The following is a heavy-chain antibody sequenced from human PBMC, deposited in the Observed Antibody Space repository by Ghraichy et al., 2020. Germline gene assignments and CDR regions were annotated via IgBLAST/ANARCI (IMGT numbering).Heavy chain of an antibody. CDR2: IKQDGSEK. D-gene: IGHD3-3*01. J-gene: IGHJ4*02. CDR3: ARDPGDDFWSGPPY. V-gene: IGHV3-7*01. Sequence: GGSLRLSCAASGFTFSSYWMSWVRQAPGKGLEWVANIKQDGSEKYYVDSVKGRFTISRDNAKNSLYLQMNSLRAEDTAVYYCARDPGDDFWSGPPYWGQGTLVTVSS. CDR1: GFTFSSYW.